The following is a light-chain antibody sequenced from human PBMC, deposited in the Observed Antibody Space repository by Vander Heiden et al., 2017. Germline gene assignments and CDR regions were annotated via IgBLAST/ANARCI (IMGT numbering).Light chain of an antibody. J-gene: IGKJ4*01. Sequence: ELVFTQSPGSLSLSPGERATLSCRASQSVSSGYLAWYQQKPGQAPRLLIFGASTRATGIPDRFSGSGSGTDFTLTVSRLEPEDFAVYYCQRYVGSSFTFGGGTRVEIK. CDR3: QRYVGSSFT. CDR2: GAS. CDR1: QSVSSGY. V-gene: IGKV3-20*01.